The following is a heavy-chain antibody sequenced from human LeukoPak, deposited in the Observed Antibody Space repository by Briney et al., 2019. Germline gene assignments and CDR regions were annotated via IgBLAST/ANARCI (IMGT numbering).Heavy chain of an antibody. Sequence: ASVKVSCKASGYTFTSYGISWVRQAPGQGLEWMGWISAYNGNTNYAQKLQGRVTMTTDTSRSTAYMELRSPRSDATAVYYCARDMTGGIWARATSFDHWGQGTLVTVSS. CDR2: ISAYNGNT. V-gene: IGHV1-18*01. CDR1: GYTFTSYG. D-gene: IGHD1-14*01. CDR3: ARDMTGGIWARATSFDH. J-gene: IGHJ4*02.